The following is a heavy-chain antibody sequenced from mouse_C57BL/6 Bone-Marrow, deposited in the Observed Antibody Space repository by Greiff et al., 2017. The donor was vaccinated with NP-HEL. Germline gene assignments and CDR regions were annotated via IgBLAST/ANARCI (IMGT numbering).Heavy chain of an antibody. CDR3: ARGDYNGSRCCCYFDV. CDR1: GYTFTGYW. Sequence: QVQLQQPGTELVKPGASVKLSCKASGYTFTGYWMHWVKQRPGQGLEWIGNINPSNGGTNYNEKFKSKATLTADKSSSTAYMQLSSLTSEDSAVYYCARGDYNGSRCCCYFDVWGTGTTVTVSS. V-gene: IGHV1-53*01. D-gene: IGHD1-1*01. J-gene: IGHJ1*03. CDR2: INPSNGGT.